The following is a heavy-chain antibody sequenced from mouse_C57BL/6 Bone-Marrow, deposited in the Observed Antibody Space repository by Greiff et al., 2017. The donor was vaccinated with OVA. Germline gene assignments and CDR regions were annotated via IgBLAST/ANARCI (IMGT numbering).Heavy chain of an antibody. J-gene: IGHJ2*01. CDR2: IHPNSGST. V-gene: IGHV1-64*01. CDR3: ARGGYDGYYEGD. D-gene: IGHD2-3*01. CDR1: GYTFTSYW. Sequence: QVQLQQPGAELVKPGASVKLSCKASGYTFTSYWMHWVKQRPGQGLEWIGMIHPNSGSTNYNEKFKSKATLTVDKSSSTAYMQLSSLTSEDSAVYYCARGGYDGYYEGDWGQGTTLTVSS.